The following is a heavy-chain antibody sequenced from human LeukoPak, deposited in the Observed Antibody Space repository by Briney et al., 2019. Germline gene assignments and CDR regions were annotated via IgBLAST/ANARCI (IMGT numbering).Heavy chain of an antibody. CDR1: GFTFSSYW. D-gene: IGHD2-2*01. J-gene: IGHJ6*03. Sequence: PGGSLRLSCAASGFTFSSYWMSWVRHAPGKGLEWVANIKQDGSEKYYVDSVKGRFTISRDNAKNSLYLQMNSLRAEDTAVYYCAREGGYQLLWPPYYMDVWGKGTTVTVSS. CDR3: AREGGYQLLWPPYYMDV. CDR2: IKQDGSEK. V-gene: IGHV3-7*01.